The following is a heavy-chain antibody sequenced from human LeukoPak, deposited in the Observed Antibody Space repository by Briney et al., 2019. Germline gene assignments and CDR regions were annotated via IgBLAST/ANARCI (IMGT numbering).Heavy chain of an antibody. D-gene: IGHD2-15*01. CDR1: GFTFSSYG. V-gene: IGHV3-33*06. CDR3: AKDLGYCSGGSCYWGPVAEQDY. Sequence: GGSLRLSCAASGFTFSSYGMHWVRQAPGKRLEWVAVIWYDGSNKYYADSVKGRFTISRDNSKNTLYLQMNSLRAEDTAVYYCAKDLGYCSGGSCYWGPVAEQDYWGQGTLVTVSS. CDR2: IWYDGSNK. J-gene: IGHJ4*02.